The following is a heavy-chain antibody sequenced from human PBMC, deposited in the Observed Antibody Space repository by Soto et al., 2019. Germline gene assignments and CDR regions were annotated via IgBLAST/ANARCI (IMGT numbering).Heavy chain of an antibody. J-gene: IGHJ4*02. D-gene: IGHD2-15*01. CDR3: AKVLGYCSGGSCYVDYFDY. CDR2: ISGSGGST. Sequence: PGGSLRLSCAASGFTFISYAMSWVRQAPGKGLEWVSAISGSGGSTYYADSVKGRFTISRDNSKNTLYLQMNSLRAEDTAVYYCAKVLGYCSGGSCYVDYFDYWGQGTLVTVSS. V-gene: IGHV3-23*01. CDR1: GFTFISYA.